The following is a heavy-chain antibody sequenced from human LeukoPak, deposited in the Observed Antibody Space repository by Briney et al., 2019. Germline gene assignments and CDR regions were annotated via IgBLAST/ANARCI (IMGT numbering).Heavy chain of an antibody. CDR3: ARGRARRTRTYYFDY. CDR2: AYYSGHT. V-gene: IGHV4-59*08. CDR1: GGSISDNY. J-gene: IGHJ4*02. Sequence: SETLSLTRTVSGGSISDNYWSWIRQPPGKGLEWIGYAYYSGHTNYNPSLKSRVTISVDTSKNQFSLKLSSVTAADTAVYYCARGRARRTRTYYFDYWGQGTLVTVSS.